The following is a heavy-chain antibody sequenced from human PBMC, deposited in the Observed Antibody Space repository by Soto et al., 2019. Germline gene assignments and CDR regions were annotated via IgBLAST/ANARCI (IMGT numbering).Heavy chain of an antibody. CDR1: GGSISREDYY. J-gene: IGHJ6*02. V-gene: IGHV4-30-4*02. CDR3: ATKSPDYYGSGRSGMDV. CDR2: MDYSGST. D-gene: IGHD3-10*01. Sequence: SETLSLTCTVSGGSISREDYYGSWVRQGPGKGLEWIVYMDYSGSTYYNPALKRRGTISVDTSKPQFSLKLRSVTAADTAVYYCATKSPDYYGSGRSGMDVSGHGTTLTVSS.